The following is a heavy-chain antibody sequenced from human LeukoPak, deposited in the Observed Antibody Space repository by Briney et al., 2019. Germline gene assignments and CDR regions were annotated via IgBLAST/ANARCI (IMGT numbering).Heavy chain of an antibody. V-gene: IGHV1-18*01. D-gene: IGHD3-22*01. J-gene: IGHJ4*02. Sequence: ASVKVSCKASGYTFTSYGISWVRQAPGQGLEWMGWISAYNGNTNYAQKLQGRVTMTTDTSTSTAHMELRSLRSDDTAVYYCARVSGVYYYDSSGYDYWGQGTLVTVSS. CDR2: ISAYNGNT. CDR1: GYTFTSYG. CDR3: ARVSGVYYYDSSGYDY.